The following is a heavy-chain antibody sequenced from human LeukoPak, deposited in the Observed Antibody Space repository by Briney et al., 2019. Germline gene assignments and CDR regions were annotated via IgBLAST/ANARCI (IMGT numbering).Heavy chain of an antibody. CDR3: AREPLGANWFDP. V-gene: IGHV1-46*01. J-gene: IGHJ5*02. D-gene: IGHD3-16*01. CDR1: GYTFTSYY. CDR2: INPSGGST. Sequence: GASVKVSCKASGYTFTSYYMHWVRQAPGQGLEWMGIINPSGGSTSYAQKFQGRVTMTRDMSTSTVYMELSSLRSEDTAVYYCAREPLGANWFDPWGQGTLVTVSS.